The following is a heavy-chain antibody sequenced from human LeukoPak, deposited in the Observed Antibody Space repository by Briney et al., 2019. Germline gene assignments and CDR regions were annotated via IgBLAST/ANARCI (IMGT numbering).Heavy chain of an antibody. D-gene: IGHD3-22*01. CDR2: INPNSGGT. Sequence: ASVKVSCKASGYTFTGYYMHWVRQAPGQGLEGMGWINPNSGGTNYAQKFQGRVTMTRDTSISTAYMELSRLRSDDTAVYYCARDRMDYYDSSGSVDYWGQGTLVTVSS. CDR3: ARDRMDYYDSSGSVDY. CDR1: GYTFTGYY. J-gene: IGHJ4*02. V-gene: IGHV1-2*02.